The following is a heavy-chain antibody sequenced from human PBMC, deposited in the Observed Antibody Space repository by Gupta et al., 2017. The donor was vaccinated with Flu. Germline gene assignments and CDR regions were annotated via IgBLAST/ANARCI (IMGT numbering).Heavy chain of an antibody. D-gene: IGHD3-3*01. J-gene: IGHJ6*02. CDR3: ARWKTISSMDV. V-gene: IGHV3-21*01. Sequence: TLSSYSMNWVRQAPGKGLEWVSSISESSSHIYYADPVKGRFTISRDNAKNSLYLQMNSLGAEDTAVYYCARWKTISSMDVWGQGTTVTVSS. CDR2: ISESSSHI. CDR1: TLSSYS.